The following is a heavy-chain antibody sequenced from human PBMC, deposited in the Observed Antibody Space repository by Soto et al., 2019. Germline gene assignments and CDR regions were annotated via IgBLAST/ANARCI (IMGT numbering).Heavy chain of an antibody. CDR1: GFTFSDYA. D-gene: IGHD6-19*01. CDR3: ATGGRQWLDTSALNY. J-gene: IGHJ4*02. CDR2: VSHDGRNT. Sequence: VQLVESGGGVVQPGRSLRLSCEASGFTFSDYAMHWVRQAPGKGLEWVAVVSHDGRNTHYADSVKGRFTISRDSSKNTVSLEMTSLRAEDTAVYYCATGGRQWLDTSALNYWGQGAMVTVSS. V-gene: IGHV3-30*03.